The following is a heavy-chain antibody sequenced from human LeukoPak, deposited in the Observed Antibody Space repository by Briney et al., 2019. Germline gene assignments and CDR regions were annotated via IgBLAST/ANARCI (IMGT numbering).Heavy chain of an antibody. CDR2: ISGSGGST. V-gene: IGHV3-23*01. CDR1: GFTFSSYW. D-gene: IGHD6-6*01. Sequence: PGGSLRLSCAASGFTFSSYWMHWVRQAPGKGLEWVSAISGSGGSTYYADSVKGRFTISRDNSKNTLYLQMNSLRAEDTAVYYCAKLVGSSSDWFDPWGQGTLVTVSS. J-gene: IGHJ5*02. CDR3: AKLVGSSSDWFDP.